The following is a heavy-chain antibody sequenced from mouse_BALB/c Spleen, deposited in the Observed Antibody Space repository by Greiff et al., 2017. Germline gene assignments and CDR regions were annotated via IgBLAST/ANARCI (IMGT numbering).Heavy chain of an antibody. D-gene: IGHD2-3*01. Sequence: EVKLQESGPGLVKPSQSLSLTCTVTGYSITSYYAWNWIRQFPGNKLAWMGYISYSGSTSYNPSLKSRISITRDTSKNQFFLQLNSVTTEDTATYYCARRNDGYYAMDYWGQGTSVTVSS. CDR3: ARRNDGYYAMDY. J-gene: IGHJ4*01. CDR1: GYSITSYYA. V-gene: IGHV3-2*02. CDR2: ISYSGST.